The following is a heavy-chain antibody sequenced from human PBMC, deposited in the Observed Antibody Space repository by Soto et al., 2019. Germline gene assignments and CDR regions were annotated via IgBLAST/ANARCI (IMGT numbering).Heavy chain of an antibody. V-gene: IGHV1-46*01. D-gene: IGHD6-19*01. J-gene: IGHJ4*02. CDR3: ASHGSGWYSVFDY. CDR2: INPSGGST. Sequence: ASVKVSCKASGCTFTSYYMHWVRQAPGQGLEWMGIINPSGGSTSYAQKFQGRVTMTRDTSTSTVYMELSSLRSEDTAVYYCASHGSGWYSVFDYWGQGTLVTVSS. CDR1: GCTFTSYY.